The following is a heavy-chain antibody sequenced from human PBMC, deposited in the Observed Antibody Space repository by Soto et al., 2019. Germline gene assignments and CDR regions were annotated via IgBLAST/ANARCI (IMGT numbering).Heavy chain of an antibody. CDR3: ARERYSWDYYGMDV. CDR1: GYTFTGYY. J-gene: IGHJ6*02. V-gene: IGHV1-2*04. CDR2: NNPNSGGT. Sequence: ASVKVSCKASGYTFTGYYMHWVRQAPGQGLEWMGWNNPNSGGTNYAQKFQGWVTMTRDTSISTAYMELSRLRSDDTAVYYCARERYSWDYYGMDVWGQGTTVTVS. D-gene: IGHD1-1*01.